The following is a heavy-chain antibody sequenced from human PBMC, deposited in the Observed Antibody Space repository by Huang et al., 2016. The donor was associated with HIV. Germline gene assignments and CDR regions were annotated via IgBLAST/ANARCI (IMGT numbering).Heavy chain of an antibody. CDR2: IYYSGST. J-gene: IGHJ5*02. CDR1: GGSISSSSYY. Sequence: QLQLQESGPGLVKPSETLSLTCTVSGGSISSSSYYWGWIRQPPGKGLEWIGRIYYSGSTYYTPSLKSRVTISVDTSKNQFSLKLSSVTAADTAVYYCARRPIAVSANWFDPWGQGTLVTVSS. CDR3: ARRPIAVSANWFDP. V-gene: IGHV4-39*01. D-gene: IGHD2-15*01.